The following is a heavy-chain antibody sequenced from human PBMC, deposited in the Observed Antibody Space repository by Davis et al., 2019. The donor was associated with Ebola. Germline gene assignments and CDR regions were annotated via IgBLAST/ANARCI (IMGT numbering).Heavy chain of an antibody. CDR3: AKGLKSYYYDSSGSSFYYYFGMDV. CDR1: EFTFSDYS. Sequence: GRSLRLSCVASEFTFSDYSLNWVRQAPGNGPEWVAITSSDGSNRSYADSVKGRFAIPRDNSRGTLYLQMNSVIAEDTAVYYCAKGLKSYYYDSSGSSFYYYFGMDVWGKGTTVTVSS. J-gene: IGHJ6*04. D-gene: IGHD3-22*01. CDR2: TSSDGSNR. V-gene: IGHV3-30*07.